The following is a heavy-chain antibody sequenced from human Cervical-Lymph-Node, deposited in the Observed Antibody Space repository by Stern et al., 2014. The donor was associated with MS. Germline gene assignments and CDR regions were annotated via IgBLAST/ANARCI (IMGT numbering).Heavy chain of an antibody. J-gene: IGHJ4*02. CDR1: GYIFTSYG. CDR2: ISAYDGHT. Sequence: VQLVESGAEVKKPGASVKVFCKASGYIFTSYGINWVRQAPGQGLEWMGWISAYDGHTNCTQNFQGGVSMATDKATNTAYMELRSLTSDDTAVYYCARGYSYGYGIDYWGQGTLVTVSS. CDR3: ARGYSYGYGIDY. D-gene: IGHD5-18*01. V-gene: IGHV1-18*01.